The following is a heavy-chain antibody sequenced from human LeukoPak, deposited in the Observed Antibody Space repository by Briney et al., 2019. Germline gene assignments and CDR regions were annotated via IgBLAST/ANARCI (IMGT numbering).Heavy chain of an antibody. V-gene: IGHV4-4*02. CDR2: IYHSGRT. D-gene: IGHD2-2*01. J-gene: IGHJ4*02. CDR3: ARAGQGYCTSASCFLSLDY. CDR1: GGSISSSNY. Sequence: SGTLSLTCAVPGGSGGSISSSNYWSWVRQPPGKGLEWIGEIYHSGRTNSNPSLKSRVTISVDKSKNQFSLRLNSVTAADTAVYYCARAGQGYCTSASCFLSLDYWGQGTLVTVSS.